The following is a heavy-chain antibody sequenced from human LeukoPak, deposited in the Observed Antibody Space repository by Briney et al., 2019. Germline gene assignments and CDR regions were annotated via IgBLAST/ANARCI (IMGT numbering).Heavy chain of an antibody. CDR3: ARLPDTPLELLWVDAFDI. Sequence: NPSETLSLTCAVYGVSFSGYYWSWIRQPPGKGLEWIGEINHSGSTNYNPSLKSRVTISVDTSKNQFSLKLSSVTAADTAVYYCARLPDTPLELLWVDAFDIWGQGTMVTVSS. CDR2: INHSGST. D-gene: IGHD3-3*01. J-gene: IGHJ3*02. V-gene: IGHV4-34*01. CDR1: GVSFSGYY.